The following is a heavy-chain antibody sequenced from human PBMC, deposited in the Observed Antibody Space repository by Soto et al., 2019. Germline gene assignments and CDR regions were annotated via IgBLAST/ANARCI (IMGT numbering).Heavy chain of an antibody. CDR2: TYYSGST. CDR3: AREDRTGTSRRDV. CDR1: GGSISSGGYY. J-gene: IGHJ6*02. Sequence: SDTLSLTCTVSGGSISSGGYYWSWIRQHPGKGLEWIGYTYYSGSTYYNPSLKSRVTISVDTSKNQFSLKLSSVTAADTAVYYCAREDRTGTSRRDVWGQGPTVIVSS. D-gene: IGHD1-1*01. V-gene: IGHV4-31*03.